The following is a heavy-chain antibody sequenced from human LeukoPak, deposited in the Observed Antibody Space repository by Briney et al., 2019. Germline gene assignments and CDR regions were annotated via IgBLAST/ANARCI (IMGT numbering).Heavy chain of an antibody. CDR1: GGSISNYY. CDR3: ARGGWRLDY. CDR2: ISYSGNT. V-gene: IGHV4-59*01. Sequence: PSETLSLTCTVSGGSISNYYWSWIRQPPGKGLEWIGYISYSGNTNYNPSLKSQLTISVDTSKKQFSLKLSSVTAADTAVYYCARGGWRLDYWGQGTLATVSS. J-gene: IGHJ4*02. D-gene: IGHD2-15*01.